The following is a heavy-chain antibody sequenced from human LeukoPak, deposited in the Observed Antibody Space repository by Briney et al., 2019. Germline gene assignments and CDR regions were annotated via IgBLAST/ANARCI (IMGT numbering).Heavy chain of an antibody. CDR3: VKDKTVVSSFVGDY. D-gene: IGHD4-23*01. CDR2: TTGSGGST. Sequence: GGSLRLSCAASGFTFSSYAMSWVRQAPGKGPEWVSGTTGSGGSTYYADSVKGRFTVSRDNSKDTLELQMNSLRAEDTAVYFCVKDKTVVSSFVGDYWGQGTLVTVSS. CDR1: GFTFSSYA. J-gene: IGHJ4*02. V-gene: IGHV3-23*01.